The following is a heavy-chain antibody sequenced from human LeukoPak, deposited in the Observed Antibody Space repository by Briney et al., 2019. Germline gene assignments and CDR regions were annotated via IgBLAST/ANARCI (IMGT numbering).Heavy chain of an antibody. CDR2: IIPIFGTA. CDR3: AREQGDDYVWGSYRYTSLYYFDY. V-gene: IGHV1-69*01. CDR1: GGTFSSYA. J-gene: IGHJ4*02. Sequence: ASVKVSCKASGGTFSSYAISWVRQAPGQGLEWMGGIIPIFGTANYAQKFQGRVTITADESTSTAYMELSSLRSEDTAVYYCAREQGDDYVWGSYRYTSLYYFDYWGQGTLVTVSS. D-gene: IGHD3-16*02.